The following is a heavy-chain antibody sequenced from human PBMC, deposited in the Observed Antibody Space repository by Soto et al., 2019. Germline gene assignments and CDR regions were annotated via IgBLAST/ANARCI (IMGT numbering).Heavy chain of an antibody. CDR3: ARDRDSSTTLYGMDV. Sequence: PSETLSLTCTVSGGSISSYYWSWIRQPPGKGLEWIGYIYYSGSTNYNPSLKSRVTISVDTSKNQFSLKLSSVTAADTAVYYCARDRDSSTTLYGMDVWGQGTTVTVSS. CDR1: GGSISSYY. D-gene: IGHD2-2*01. J-gene: IGHJ6*02. V-gene: IGHV4-59*01. CDR2: IYYSGST.